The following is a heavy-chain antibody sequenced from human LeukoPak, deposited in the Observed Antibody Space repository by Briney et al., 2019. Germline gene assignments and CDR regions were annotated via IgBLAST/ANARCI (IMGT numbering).Heavy chain of an antibody. CDR2: IYYSGSP. CDR1: GGAISSGGFY. Sequence: SQTLSLTCSVSGGAISSGGFYWSWLRQTPGKGLEWIGNIYYSGSPHSNPSLKSRVTISVDTSKNHVSLNLTSVTAADTAVYYCARHSGYDRYFDLWGQGTRVTVSS. D-gene: IGHD5-12*01. V-gene: IGHV4-31*03. J-gene: IGHJ4*02. CDR3: ARHSGYDRYFDL.